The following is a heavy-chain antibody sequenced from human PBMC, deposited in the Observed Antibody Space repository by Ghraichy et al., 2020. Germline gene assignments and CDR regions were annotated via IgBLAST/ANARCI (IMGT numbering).Heavy chain of an antibody. J-gene: IGHJ3*02. V-gene: IGHV4-59*12. Sequence: SQTLSLTCTVSGGSISSYYWSWIRQPPGKGLEWIGYIYYSGSTNYNPSLKSRVTISVDTSKNQFSLKLSSVTAADTAVYYCARGPGSSPADAFDIWGQGTMVTVSS. D-gene: IGHD6-13*01. CDR3: ARGPGSSPADAFDI. CDR2: IYYSGST. CDR1: GGSISSYY.